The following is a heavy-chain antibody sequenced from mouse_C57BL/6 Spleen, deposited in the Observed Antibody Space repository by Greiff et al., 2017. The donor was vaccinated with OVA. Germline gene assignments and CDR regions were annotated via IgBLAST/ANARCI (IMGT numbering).Heavy chain of an antibody. J-gene: IGHJ1*03. D-gene: IGHD1-1*01. CDR2: ISSGSSPL. CDR3: ARPYYERYVDV. CDR1: GFTFSDYG. V-gene: IGHV5-17*01. Sequence: EVKLVESGGGLVKPGGSLKLSCAASGFTFSDYGMHWVRPAPEPGLAWVAYISSGSSPLYSADTVKGRFTISRATAKNTLFLQMTSLRSEDTAMYYCARPYYERYVDVWGTGTTVTVSS.